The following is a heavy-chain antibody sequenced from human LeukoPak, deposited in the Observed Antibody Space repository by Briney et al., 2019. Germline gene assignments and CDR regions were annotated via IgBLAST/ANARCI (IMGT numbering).Heavy chain of an antibody. CDR1: GFTFSNYA. Sequence: GGSLRLSCAASGFTFSNYAMSWVRQAPGKGLEWVSAISGSGGSTYYADSVKGRFTISRDNSNNTLYLQISSLRSEDTAVYYCAATHKQLTHLYYYYGMDVWGQGTTVTVSS. D-gene: IGHD5-18*01. CDR3: AATHKQLTHLYYYYGMDV. J-gene: IGHJ6*02. CDR2: ISGSGGST. V-gene: IGHV3-23*01.